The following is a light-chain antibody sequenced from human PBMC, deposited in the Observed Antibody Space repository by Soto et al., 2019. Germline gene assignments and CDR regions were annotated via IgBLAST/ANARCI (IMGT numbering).Light chain of an antibody. CDR1: SSDIGAYNY. CDR3: NSYTTLSNGV. J-gene: IGLJ1*01. CDR2: EVT. V-gene: IGLV2-14*01. Sequence: QSVLTQPASVSGAPGQSITISCTGTSSDIGAYNYVSWYQQHPGKAPKLLTYEVTNRPSGVSDRFSGSKSGNTASLTISGLQDEDEANYYCNSYTTLSNGVFGTGTKVTV.